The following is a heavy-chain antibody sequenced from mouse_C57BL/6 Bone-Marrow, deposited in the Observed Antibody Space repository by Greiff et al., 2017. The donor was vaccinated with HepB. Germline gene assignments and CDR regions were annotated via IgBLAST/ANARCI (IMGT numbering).Heavy chain of an antibody. CDR2: IDPSDSYT. V-gene: IGHV1-69*01. J-gene: IGHJ2*01. CDR1: GYTFTSYW. CDR3: ANPYFDY. Sequence: QVQLKQPGAELVMPGASVKLSCKASGYTFTSYWMHWVKQRPGQGLEWIGEIDPSDSYTNYNQKFKGKSTLTVDKSSSTAYMQLSSLTSEDSAVYYCANPYFDYWGQGTTLTVSS.